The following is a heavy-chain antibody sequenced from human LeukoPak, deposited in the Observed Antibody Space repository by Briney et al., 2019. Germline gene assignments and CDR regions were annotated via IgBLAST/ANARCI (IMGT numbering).Heavy chain of an antibody. CDR2: ISSSGSTI. CDR3: AKDYTSDY. V-gene: IGHV3-48*03. J-gene: IGHJ4*02. Sequence: PGGSLRLSCAASGFTFSSYEMNWVRQAPGKGLEWVSYISSSGSTIYYADSVKGRFTISRDNSKNTLYLQMNSLRAEDTAVYYCAKDYTSDYWGQGTLVTVSS. CDR1: GFTFSSYE. D-gene: IGHD3-16*01.